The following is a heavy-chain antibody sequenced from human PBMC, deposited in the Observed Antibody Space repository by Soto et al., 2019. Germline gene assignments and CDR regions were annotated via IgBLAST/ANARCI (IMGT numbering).Heavy chain of an antibody. CDR2: IYSGGST. CDR3: ARSSYPYDSSGYYYAY. D-gene: IGHD3-22*01. CDR1: GFTVSSNY. Sequence: LRLSCAASGFTVSSNYMSCVRQAPGKGLEWVSVIYSGGSTYYADSVKGRFTISRDNSKNTLYLQMNSLRAEDTAVYYCARSSYPYDSSGYYYAYWGQGTLVTVSA. J-gene: IGHJ4*02. V-gene: IGHV3-53*01.